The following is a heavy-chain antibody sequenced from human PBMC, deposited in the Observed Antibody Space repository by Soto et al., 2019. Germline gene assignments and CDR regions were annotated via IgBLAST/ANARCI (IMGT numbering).Heavy chain of an antibody. CDR3: ATYYDSSGYYPYYFDY. CDR1: GYTLTELS. Sequence: QVQLVQSGAEVKKPGASVKVSCKVSGYTLTELSMHWVRQAPGKGLEWMGGFDPEDGETIYAQKFQGRVTMTEDTSTDTAYMELSSLSSEDTAVYYCATYYDSSGYYPYYFDYWGQGTLVTVSS. V-gene: IGHV1-24*01. J-gene: IGHJ4*02. CDR2: FDPEDGET. D-gene: IGHD3-22*01.